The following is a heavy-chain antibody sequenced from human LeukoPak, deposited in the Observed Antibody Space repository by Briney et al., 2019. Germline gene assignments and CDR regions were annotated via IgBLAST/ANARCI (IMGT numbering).Heavy chain of an antibody. CDR1: AYTFTGYY. CDR2: ISFNSGGT. D-gene: IGHD3-3*01. Sequence: ASVKVSFKASAYTFTGYYIHWVRQAPGQGLEWMGWISFNSGGTNYAQNFQGSVTMTRDTSVSTAYMELSSLRSDDTAVYYCARSPGRSPFYFDYWGQGTLVTVSS. J-gene: IGHJ4*02. CDR3: ARSPGRSPFYFDY. V-gene: IGHV1-2*02.